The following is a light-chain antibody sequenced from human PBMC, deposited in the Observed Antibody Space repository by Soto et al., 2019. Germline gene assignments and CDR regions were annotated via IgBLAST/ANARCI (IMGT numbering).Light chain of an antibody. CDR3: QQYINWPLT. V-gene: IGKV1-5*03. CDR2: KAS. J-gene: IGKJ4*01. CDR1: QSISTA. Sequence: DIQMSQSPSTLSASVTDRVTITCRASQSISTALAWYQQKAGKAPKLLIYKASTLESGVPSRFSGSGSGTEFTLTISSLQSEDFAAYYCQQYINWPLTFGGGTKVDIK.